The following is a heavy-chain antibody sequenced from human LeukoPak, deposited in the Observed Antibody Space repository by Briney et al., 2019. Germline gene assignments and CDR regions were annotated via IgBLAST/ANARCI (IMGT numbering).Heavy chain of an antibody. CDR3: ARDLGDRYCSGGSCNYFYY. V-gene: IGHV1-46*01. CDR2: INPSGGST. CDR1: GYTFTSYY. J-gene: IGHJ4*02. Sequence: ASVKVSCKASGYTFTSYYMHWVRQAPGQGLEWMGIINPSGGSTSYAQKFQGRVTMTRDMSTSTVYMELSSLRSEDTAVYYCARDLGDRYCSGGSCNYFYYWGQGTLVTVSS. D-gene: IGHD2-15*01.